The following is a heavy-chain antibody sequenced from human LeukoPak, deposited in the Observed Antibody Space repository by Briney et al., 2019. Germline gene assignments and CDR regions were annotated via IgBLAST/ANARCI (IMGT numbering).Heavy chain of an antibody. Sequence: GGTLRLSCAGSGFSFSRHGMNWVRQAPGKGLEWVSGISPSGDITYYTDSVRGRFTISRDNSKNTLYLQMNSLRAEDTAVYYCAKAAYGEYYFDYWGQGTLVTVSS. J-gene: IGHJ4*02. CDR2: ISPSGDIT. V-gene: IGHV3-23*01. CDR1: GFSFSRHG. CDR3: AKAAYGEYYFDY. D-gene: IGHD3-10*01.